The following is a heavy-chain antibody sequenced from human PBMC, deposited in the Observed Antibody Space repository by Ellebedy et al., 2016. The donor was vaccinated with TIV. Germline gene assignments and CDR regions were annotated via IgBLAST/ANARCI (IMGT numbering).Heavy chain of an antibody. D-gene: IGHD6-19*01. Sequence: AASVKVSCKASGYTFTGYYMHWVRQAPGQGLEWMGWINPNSGGTNYAQKFQGWVTMTRDTSISTAYMELSRLRSDDTAVYYCARAKDIAVAGTRDYNWFDPWGQGTLVTVSS. CDR2: INPNSGGT. CDR1: GYTFTGYY. V-gene: IGHV1-2*04. J-gene: IGHJ5*02. CDR3: ARAKDIAVAGTRDYNWFDP.